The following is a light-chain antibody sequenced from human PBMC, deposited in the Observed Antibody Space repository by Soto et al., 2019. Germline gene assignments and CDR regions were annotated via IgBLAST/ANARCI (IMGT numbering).Light chain of an antibody. Sequence: EIVMTQSPATLSLSPGERAALSCRASQSINSELAWYQQKPGQPPRLLIYGACTRATGVPARFTGSESGSEFTLTISGLQSEDFAVYYCQQGHNWPLTFGQGTRLEI. CDR2: GAC. J-gene: IGKJ2*01. V-gene: IGKV3-15*01. CDR3: QQGHNWPLT. CDR1: QSINSE.